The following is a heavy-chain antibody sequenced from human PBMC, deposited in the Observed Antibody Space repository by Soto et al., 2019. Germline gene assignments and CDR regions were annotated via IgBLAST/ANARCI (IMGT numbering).Heavy chain of an antibody. V-gene: IGHV3-23*01. CDR1: GFTFSSYA. CDR2: ISGSGGST. CDR3: AKGVVPAAIDWDYYYYYGMDV. J-gene: IGHJ6*02. D-gene: IGHD2-2*01. Sequence: PGGSLRLSCAASGFTFSSYAMSWVRQAPGKGLEWVSAISGSGGSTYYADSVKGRFTISRDNSKNTLYLQMNSLRAEDTAVYYCAKGVVPAAIDWDYYYYYGMDVWGQGTTVTVSS.